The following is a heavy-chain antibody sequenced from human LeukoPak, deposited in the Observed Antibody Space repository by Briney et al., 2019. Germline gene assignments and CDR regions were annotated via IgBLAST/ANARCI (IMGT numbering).Heavy chain of an antibody. Sequence: GESLKISCKGFGYSFTNYWIVWVRQMPGKGLEWMGIIYPGDSDTRYNPSFQGQVTISADKSISTAYLQWSSLKASDTAMYYCARQADFWSGYYPIGWFDPWGQGTLVTVSS. J-gene: IGHJ5*02. D-gene: IGHD3-3*01. CDR1: GYSFTNYW. V-gene: IGHV5-51*01. CDR2: IYPGDSDT. CDR3: ARQADFWSGYYPIGWFDP.